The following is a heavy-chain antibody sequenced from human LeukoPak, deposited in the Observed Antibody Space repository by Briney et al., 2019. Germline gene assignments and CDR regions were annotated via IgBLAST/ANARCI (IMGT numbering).Heavy chain of an antibody. D-gene: IGHD2-2*01. CDR1: GGTFSSYA. J-gene: IGHJ5*02. CDR3: AREVYCSSTSCQTWFDP. CDR2: IIPIFGTA. V-gene: IGHV1-69*05. Sequence: SVKVSCKASGGTFSSYAIGWVRQAPGQGLEWMGRIIPIFGTANYAQKFQGRVTITTDESTSTAYMELSSLRSEDTAVYYCAREVYCSSTSCQTWFDPWGQGTLVTVSS.